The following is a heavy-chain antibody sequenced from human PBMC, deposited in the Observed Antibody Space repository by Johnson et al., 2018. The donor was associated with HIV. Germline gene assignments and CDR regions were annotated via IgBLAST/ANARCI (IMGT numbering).Heavy chain of an antibody. CDR3: ARGMWLPALAALAL. D-gene: IGHD5-12*01. J-gene: IGHJ3*01. Sequence: QVQLVEAGGGGVKPGGARRLAGGASGGDGRDEDRAGIRQAPGKGREGGSGSRRCSQTIYYADSVKGRFTISRDNAKNSLYLQMNSLRAGDTAMSSCARGMWLPALAALALLGPGPLVPVSS. CDR2: SRRCSQTI. V-gene: IGHV3-11*04. CDR1: GGDGRDED.